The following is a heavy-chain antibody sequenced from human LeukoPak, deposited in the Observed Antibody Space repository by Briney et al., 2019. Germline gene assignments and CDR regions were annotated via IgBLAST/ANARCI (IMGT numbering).Heavy chain of an antibody. D-gene: IGHD3-22*01. V-gene: IGHV1-18*01. CDR3: ARRYYYDSSGYYEDAFDI. CDR1: GYTFTRYV. CDR2: ISAYNGNT. J-gene: IGHJ3*02. Sequence: ASVKVSCMASGYTFTRYVLSSVRQAPGRGLEWMGLISAYNGNTNYTQKLQGRVTMTTDTSTSTAYMELRSLRSGDTAVYYCARRYYYDSSGYYEDAFDIWGQGTMVTVSS.